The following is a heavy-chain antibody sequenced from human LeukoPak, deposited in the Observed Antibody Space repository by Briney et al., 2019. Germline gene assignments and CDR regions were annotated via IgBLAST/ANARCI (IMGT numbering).Heavy chain of an antibody. D-gene: IGHD2-2*02. CDR2: INHSGST. CDR3: ARGYCSSTSCYTGWFDP. Sequence: PSETLSLTCAVYGGSFSGDYWSWIRQPPGEGLEWIGEINHSGSTNYNPSLKSRVTISVDTSKNQFSLKLSSVTAADTAVYYCARGYCSSTSCYTGWFDPWGQGTLVTVSS. J-gene: IGHJ5*02. V-gene: IGHV4-34*01. CDR1: GGSFSGDY.